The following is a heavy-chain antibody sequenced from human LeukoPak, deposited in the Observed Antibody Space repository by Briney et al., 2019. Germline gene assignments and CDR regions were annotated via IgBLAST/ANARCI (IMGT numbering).Heavy chain of an antibody. D-gene: IGHD6-19*01. CDR2: ISAYNGNT. CDR1: EYTFSKNY. V-gene: IGHV1-18*04. J-gene: IGHJ4*02. CDR3: ARDHQQWPFDY. Sequence: ASVKVSCKSSEYTFSKNYIHWVRQAPGQGLEWMGWISAYNGNTNYAQKLQGRVTMTTDTSTSTAYMELRSLRSDDTAVYYCARDHQQWPFDYWGQGTLVTVSS.